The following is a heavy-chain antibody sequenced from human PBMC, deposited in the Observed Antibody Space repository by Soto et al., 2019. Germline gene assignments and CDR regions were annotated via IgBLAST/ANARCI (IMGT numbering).Heavy chain of an antibody. CDR1: GGSISSSNW. D-gene: IGHD5-12*01. J-gene: IGHJ4*02. CDR2: IYHSGST. CDR3: ARRGEVDIVATYFDY. Sequence: PSETLSLTCAVSGGSISSSNWRSCVRQPPGKGLEWIGEIYHSGSTNYNPSLKSRVTISVDRSKNQFSLKLSSVTAADTAVYYCARRGEVDIVATYFDYWGQGTLVTVS. V-gene: IGHV4-4*02.